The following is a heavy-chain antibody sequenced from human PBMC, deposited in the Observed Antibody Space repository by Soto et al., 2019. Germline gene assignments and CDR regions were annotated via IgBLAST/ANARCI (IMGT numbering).Heavy chain of an antibody. CDR1: GGTFSSYT. D-gene: IGHD2-21*02. V-gene: IGHV1-69*02. CDR3: ARGIVVVTATLDY. Sequence: QVQLVQSGAEVKKPGSSVNVSCKASGGTFSSYTISWVRQAPGQGLEWMGRIIPILGIANYAQKFQGRVTITADKSTSPAYMELSSLRSEDTAVYYCARGIVVVTATLDYWGQGTLVTVSS. CDR2: IIPILGIA. J-gene: IGHJ4*02.